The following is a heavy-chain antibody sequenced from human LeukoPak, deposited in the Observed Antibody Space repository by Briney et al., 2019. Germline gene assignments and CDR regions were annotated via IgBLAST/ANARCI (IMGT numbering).Heavy chain of an antibody. CDR3: ARVIGYCSGGSCYTSDAFDI. D-gene: IGHD2-15*01. J-gene: IGHJ3*02. CDR1: GYTFTIYG. CDR2: ISAYNGNT. Sequence: ASVKVSCKASGYTFTIYGISWVRQAPGQGLEWMGWISAYNGNTNYAQKLQGRVTMTTDTSTSTAYMELRSLRSDDTAVYYCARVIGYCSGGSCYTSDAFDIWGQGTMVTVSS. V-gene: IGHV1-18*01.